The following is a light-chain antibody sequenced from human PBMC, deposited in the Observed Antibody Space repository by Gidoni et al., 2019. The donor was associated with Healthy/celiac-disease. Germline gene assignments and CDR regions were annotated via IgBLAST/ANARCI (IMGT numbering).Light chain of an antibody. V-gene: IGKV1-39*01. CDR2: AAS. J-gene: IGKJ1*01. CDR3: QQSYSTPWT. Sequence: DIQMTQSPSSLSASVGDRVTITCRASQSSSSYLNWYQQKPGKAPKLLIYAASSLQSGVPSRFSGSGSGTDFTLTISSLQPEDFATYYCQQSYSTPWTFXQXTKVEIK. CDR1: QSSSSY.